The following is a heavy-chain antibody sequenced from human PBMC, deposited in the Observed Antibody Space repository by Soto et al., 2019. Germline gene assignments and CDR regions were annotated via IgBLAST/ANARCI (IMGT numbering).Heavy chain of an antibody. CDR1: GGTFSSYA. J-gene: IGHJ6*02. CDR3: ARDPDYAYGMDV. CDR2: IIPIFGTA. V-gene: IGHV1-69*13. Sequence: SVKVSCKASGGTFSSYAISWVRQAPGQGLEWMGGIIPIFGTANYAQKFQGRVTITADESTSTAYMELSSLRSEDTAVYYCARDPDYAYGMDVWGQGTTVTVSS.